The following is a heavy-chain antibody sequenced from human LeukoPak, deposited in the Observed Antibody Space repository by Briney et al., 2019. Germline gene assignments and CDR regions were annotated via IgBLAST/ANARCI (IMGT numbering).Heavy chain of an antibody. Sequence: SETLSLTCTVSGGSISSYYWSWIRQPAGKGLEWIGRIYISGSTNYNPSLNSRVTMSLDTSKNQFSLNLSSVTAADTAVYYCARIWRGAFDIWGQGTMVTVSS. J-gene: IGHJ3*02. CDR2: IYISGST. CDR3: ARIWRGAFDI. V-gene: IGHV4-4*07. CDR1: GGSISSYY. D-gene: IGHD3-10*01.